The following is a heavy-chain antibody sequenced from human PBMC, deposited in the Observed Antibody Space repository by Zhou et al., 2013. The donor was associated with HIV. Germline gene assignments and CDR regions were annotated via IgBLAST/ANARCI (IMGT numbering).Heavy chain of an antibody. CDR1: GGTFSSYA. V-gene: IGHV1-69*12. J-gene: IGHJ4*02. CDR3: ARGGEGNYYDSSGYYYGY. CDR2: IIPFTARP. Sequence: QVQLVQSGAEVKKPGSSVNVSCKAFGGTFSSYAISWVRQAPGLGLEWMGGIIPFTARPNYAQTFQGRVTITADESTTTVFMDLGSLTSEDTAVYYCARGGEGNYYDSSGYYYGYWGQGTLVTVSS. D-gene: IGHD3-22*01.